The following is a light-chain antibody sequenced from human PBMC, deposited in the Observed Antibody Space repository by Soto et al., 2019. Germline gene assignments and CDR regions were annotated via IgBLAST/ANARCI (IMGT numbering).Light chain of an antibody. CDR2: DAS. Sequence: EIVLTQSPDTLSLSPGERATISCRASQTIGNNYLAWYQQKPGQAPRLLIYDASRRATGIPDRFTGSGSGADLALTISRLEPEDFAVYYCQQCAYSPRTFGQGTKVEVK. CDR3: QQCAYSPRT. CDR1: QTIGNNY. J-gene: IGKJ1*01. V-gene: IGKV3-20*01.